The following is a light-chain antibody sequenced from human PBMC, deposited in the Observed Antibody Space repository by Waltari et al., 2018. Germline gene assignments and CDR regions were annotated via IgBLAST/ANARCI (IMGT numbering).Light chain of an antibody. CDR3: SSYTSSSPYV. CDR2: DVS. V-gene: IGLV2-14*03. CDR1: SSDDGGYKY. J-gene: IGLJ1*01. Sequence: QSALPQPASVSGSPGQSITISCTGTSSDDGGYKYDLWYQPHPGTAPKLMSYDVSTRPAGVSNRFSGSKSGNTASLTISGLQAEDEADYYCSSYTSSSPYVFGTGTKVTVL.